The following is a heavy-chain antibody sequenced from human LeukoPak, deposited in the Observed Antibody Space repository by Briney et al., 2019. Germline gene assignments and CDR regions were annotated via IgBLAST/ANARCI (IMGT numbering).Heavy chain of an antibody. D-gene: IGHD3-3*01. CDR3: ARAEWSNWYFDL. V-gene: IGHV3-7*03. J-gene: IGHJ2*01. Sequence: GGSLRLSCAASRFTFSTYWMNWVRQAPGKGLEWVANIKQDGSEKYYVDSVKGRFTLSRDSAKSSLYLQMNSLRAEDTAVYYCARAEWSNWYFDLWGRGTLVTVSS. CDR2: IKQDGSEK. CDR1: RFTFSTYW.